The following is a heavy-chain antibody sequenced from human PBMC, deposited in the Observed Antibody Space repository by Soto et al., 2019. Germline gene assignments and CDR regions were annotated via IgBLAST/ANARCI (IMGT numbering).Heavy chain of an antibody. CDR2: IYPGDSDT. CDR1: GYTFTAYW. D-gene: IGHD6-25*01. V-gene: IGHV5-51*01. Sequence: PGESLKISCKGSGYTFTAYWIGWVRQMPGKGLEWMGIIYPGDSDTRYSPSFQGQVTISAGKSITTAYLQWSSLKASDTAMFYCARGGYSGNSKDPFYIWGPGTMVTVSS. J-gene: IGHJ3*02. CDR3: ARGGYSGNSKDPFYI.